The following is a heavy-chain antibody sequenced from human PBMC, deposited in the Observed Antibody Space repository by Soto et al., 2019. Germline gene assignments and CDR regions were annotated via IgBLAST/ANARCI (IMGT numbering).Heavy chain of an antibody. D-gene: IGHD3-22*01. CDR2: VFYSGGT. V-gene: IGHV4-39*01. CDR1: GYSITDSTYY. CDR3: ARHSTGYYYSYFDY. J-gene: IGHJ4*02. Sequence: SETLSLTCTVSGYSITDSTYYWAWIRQPPGKGLEWIGSVFYSGGTHYNPSRKSRVTISVDTSKNQFSLKVRSVTAADTAVYYCARHSTGYYYSYFDYWGPGTLVTVSS.